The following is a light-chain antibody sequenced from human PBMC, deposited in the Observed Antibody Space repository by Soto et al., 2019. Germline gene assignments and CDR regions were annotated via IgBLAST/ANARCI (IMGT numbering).Light chain of an antibody. CDR3: CSSAGSSTVI. CDR2: DVS. J-gene: IGLJ2*01. Sequence: QSALTQPRSVSGSPGQSVTISCTGTSRDVGAYNYVSWYQQHPGKAPKLIIYDVSKWPSGVPDRFSCSKSGNTASLTISGLQAEDEADYYCCSSAGSSTVIFGGGTKLTVL. V-gene: IGLV2-11*01. CDR1: SRDVGAYNY.